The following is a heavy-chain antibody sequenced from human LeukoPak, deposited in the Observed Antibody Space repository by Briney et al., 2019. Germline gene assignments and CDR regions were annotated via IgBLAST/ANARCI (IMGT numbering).Heavy chain of an antibody. D-gene: IGHD4-17*01. CDR1: GLTFSSNFA. Sequence: GGSLRLSCAASGLTFSSNFAMNWVRQATGKGLEWVSYNSSASSTIYYADSVKGRFTISRDNAKNSLYLQMNSLRADDTAVYYCARATPYGQEFDYWGQGTLVTVSS. CDR3: ARATPYGQEFDY. CDR2: NSSASSTI. V-gene: IGHV3-48*01. J-gene: IGHJ4*02.